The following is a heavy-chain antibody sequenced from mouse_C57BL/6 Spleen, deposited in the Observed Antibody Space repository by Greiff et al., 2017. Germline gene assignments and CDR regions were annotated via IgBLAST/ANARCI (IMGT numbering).Heavy chain of an antibody. J-gene: IGHJ4*01. CDR2: IYPGNGDT. CDR3: ARWCSSNEIYYAMDY. V-gene: IGHV1-12*01. CDR1: GYTFTSYN. Sequence: QVQLKQSGAELVRPGASVKMSCKASGYTFTSYNMHWVKQTPRQGLEWIGAIYPGNGDTSYNQKFKGKATLTVDKSSSTAYMQLSSLTSEDSAVDFGARWCSSNEIYYAMDYGGQGTSVTVSS. D-gene: IGHD1-1*01.